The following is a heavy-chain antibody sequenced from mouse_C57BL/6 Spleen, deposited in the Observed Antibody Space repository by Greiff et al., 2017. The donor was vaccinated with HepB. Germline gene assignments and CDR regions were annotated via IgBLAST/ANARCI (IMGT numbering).Heavy chain of an antibody. D-gene: IGHD1-1*01. Sequence: EVQLQQSGPELVKPGASVKMSCKASGYTFTSYVMHWVKQKPGQGLEWIGYIYPYNDGTKYNEKFKGKATLTSDKSSSTAYRELSSMTSEDSAVYYCARRVPTGGSSYWFAYWGQGTLVTVSA. V-gene: IGHV1-14*01. J-gene: IGHJ3*01. CDR2: IYPYNDGT. CDR3: ARRVPTGGSSYWFAY. CDR1: GYTFTSYV.